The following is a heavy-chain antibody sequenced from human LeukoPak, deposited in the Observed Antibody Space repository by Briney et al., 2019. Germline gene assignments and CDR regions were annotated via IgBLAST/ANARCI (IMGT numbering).Heavy chain of an antibody. J-gene: IGHJ6*03. CDR1: GFTFSSYS. CDR2: ISSSSSTI. Sequence: PGGSLRLSCAASGFTFSSYSMNWVRQAPGKGLEWVSSISSSSSTIYYADSVKGRFTISRDNAKNSLYLQMNSLRAEDTAVYYCARDGRGSWFYMDVWGKGTTVTVSS. D-gene: IGHD2-15*01. CDR3: ARDGRGSWFYMDV. V-gene: IGHV3-48*01.